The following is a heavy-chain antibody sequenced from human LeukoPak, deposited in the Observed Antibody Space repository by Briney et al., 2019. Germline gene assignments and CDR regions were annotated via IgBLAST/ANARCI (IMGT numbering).Heavy chain of an antibody. CDR3: SRLYGDYGWFDP. D-gene: IGHD4-17*01. J-gene: IGHJ5*02. CDR2: MYHTGSS. Sequence: SETLSLTCAVSGDSISGTNWWSWVRQSPGKGLEWIGEMYHTGSSNYNPSLKSRVTISVDESKNQFSLRLSSVTAADTAVYYCSRLYGDYGWFDPWGQGTLVTVSS. V-gene: IGHV4-4*02. CDR1: GDSISGTNW.